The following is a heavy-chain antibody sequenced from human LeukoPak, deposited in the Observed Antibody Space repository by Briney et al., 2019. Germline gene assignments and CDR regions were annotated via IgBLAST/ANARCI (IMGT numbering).Heavy chain of an antibody. CDR2: ISGSGGST. CDR1: GFTFSSYA. V-gene: IGHV3-23*01. D-gene: IGHD3-3*01. CDR3: ARDGYYDFWSGYYTVSYFDY. J-gene: IGHJ4*02. Sequence: GGSLRLSCAASGFTFSSYAMSWVRQAPGKGLEWVSAISGSGGSTYYADSVKGRFTISRDNAKNSLYLQMNSLRDEDTAVYYCARDGYYDFWSGYYTVSYFDYWGQGTLVTVSS.